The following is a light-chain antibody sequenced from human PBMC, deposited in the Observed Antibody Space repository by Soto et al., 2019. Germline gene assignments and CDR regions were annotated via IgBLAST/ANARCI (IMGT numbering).Light chain of an antibody. CDR1: QGLSSY. CDR2: AAS. Sequence: AILMTHSPSSFSASTGDRGTITCRAIQGLSSYLAWYQQKPGKAPKLLIYAASTLQSGVPSRFRGSGCGTDLTLTISCLLSEDFVTYYCQQYYSNPLYTFGQGTKLEIK. J-gene: IGKJ2*01. V-gene: IGKV1-8*01. CDR3: QQYYSNPLYT.